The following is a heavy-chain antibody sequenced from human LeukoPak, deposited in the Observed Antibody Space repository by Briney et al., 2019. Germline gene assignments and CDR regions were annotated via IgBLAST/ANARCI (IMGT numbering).Heavy chain of an antibody. CDR1: GFTFSSYA. V-gene: IGHV3-23*01. Sequence: GGSVRLSCAAYGFTFSSYAMSWVRQAPGKGLEWVSAISGSGGSTYYADSVKGRFTISRDNSKNTLYLQMNSLRAEDTAVYYCAKVPYYYDSSGYYYWGQGTLVTVSS. D-gene: IGHD3-22*01. CDR3: AKVPYYYDSSGYYY. CDR2: ISGSGGST. J-gene: IGHJ4*02.